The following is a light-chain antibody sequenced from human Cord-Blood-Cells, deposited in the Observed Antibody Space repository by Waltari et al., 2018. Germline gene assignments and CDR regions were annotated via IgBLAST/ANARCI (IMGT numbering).Light chain of an antibody. CDR3: QQSYSTLS. CDR1: QSISSY. Sequence: DIQMTQSPSSLSASVGYRVTITSRASQSISSYLNWYQQKPGKAPKLLIYAASNLQRGVTSRCSGSGSGIAFTLTISSLQPEDFETYYCQQSYSTLSFGGGTKVEIK. V-gene: IGKV1-39*01. J-gene: IGKJ4*01. CDR2: AAS.